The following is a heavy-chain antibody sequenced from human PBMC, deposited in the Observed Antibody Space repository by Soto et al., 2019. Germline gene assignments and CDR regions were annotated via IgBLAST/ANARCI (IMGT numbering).Heavy chain of an antibody. D-gene: IGHD6-13*01. Sequence: QVQLVQSGAEVKKPGASVKVSCKASGYTFTSYGISWVRQAPGQGLEWMGWISAYNGNTNYAQKLQGRVTMTTDTSTSTPYMELRSPRSDDTAVYYCASIAAAVYFDYWGQGTLVTVSS. J-gene: IGHJ4*02. CDR2: ISAYNGNT. CDR3: ASIAAAVYFDY. V-gene: IGHV1-18*01. CDR1: GYTFTSYG.